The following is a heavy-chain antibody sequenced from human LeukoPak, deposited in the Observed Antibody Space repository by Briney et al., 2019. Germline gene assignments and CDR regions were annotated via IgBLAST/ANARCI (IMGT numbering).Heavy chain of an antibody. D-gene: IGHD3-9*01. V-gene: IGHV3-21*04. J-gene: IGHJ5*02. CDR2: ISSSSSYI. Sequence: GGSLRLSCAASGFTFSSYWMSWVRQAPGKGLEWVSFISSSSSYIYYADSVKGRFTISRDNAKNSLYLQMNSLRADDTAVYYCAKDGDYDILTGYNWFDPWGQETLVTVSS. CDR1: GFTFSSYW. CDR3: AKDGDYDILTGYNWFDP.